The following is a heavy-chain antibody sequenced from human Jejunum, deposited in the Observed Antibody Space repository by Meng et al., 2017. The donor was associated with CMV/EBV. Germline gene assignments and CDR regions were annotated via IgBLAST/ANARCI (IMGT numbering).Heavy chain of an antibody. Sequence: SGFPFSGDWMHWVRQAPGQGLMLVSHINGDGTSSGYADSVKGRFTISRDNANNMLYLQLDSLRAEDTAVYYCVTNVYCSGGGCRNYWGQGTLVTVSS. CDR3: VTNVYCSGGGCRNY. J-gene: IGHJ4*02. V-gene: IGHV3-74*01. D-gene: IGHD2-15*01. CDR2: INGDGTSS. CDR1: GFPFSGDW.